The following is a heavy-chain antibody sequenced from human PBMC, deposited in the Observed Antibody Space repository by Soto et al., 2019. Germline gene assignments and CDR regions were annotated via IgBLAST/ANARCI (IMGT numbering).Heavy chain of an antibody. CDR1: GFTFSSYA. J-gene: IGHJ4*02. CDR3: AKGGDYDFWSGYRTQFDY. CDR2: ISGSGGST. Sequence: GGSLRLSCAASGFTFSSYAMSWVRQAPGKGLEWVSAISGSGGSTYYADSVKGRFTISRDNSKNTLYQQMNSLRAEDTAVYYCAKGGDYDFWSGYRTQFDYWGQGTLVTVSS. D-gene: IGHD3-3*01. V-gene: IGHV3-23*01.